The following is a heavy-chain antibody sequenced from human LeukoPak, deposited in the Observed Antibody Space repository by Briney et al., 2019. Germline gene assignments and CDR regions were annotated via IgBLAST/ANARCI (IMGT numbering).Heavy chain of an antibody. J-gene: IGHJ4*02. Sequence: PGGSLRLSCAISGFTLSNYWMSWVRQAPGRGLEWVANIKEDGSEKNYVDSVKGRFTISRDNAKNSLYLQMNSLRAGDTAIYYCARDWGAAGLWDYWGQGTLVTVSS. V-gene: IGHV3-7*03. CDR2: IKEDGSEK. CDR1: GFTLSNYW. D-gene: IGHD6-13*01. CDR3: ARDWGAAGLWDY.